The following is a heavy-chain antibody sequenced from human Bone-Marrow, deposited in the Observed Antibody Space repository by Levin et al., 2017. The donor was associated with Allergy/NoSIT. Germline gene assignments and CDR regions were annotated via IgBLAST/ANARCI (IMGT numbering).Heavy chain of an antibody. D-gene: IGHD5-12*01. CDR3: ATAGATGSGRFDY. V-gene: IGHV3-15*01. Sequence: PGGSLRLSCAASGLTFSNAWMSWVRQAPGKGLEWVGRIKSKTDGGTTDYAAPMKGRFAISRDDSENTLHLQINSLKTEDTAVYFCATAGATGSGRFDYWGQGTLVTVSS. CDR2: IKSKTDGGTT. CDR1: GLTFSNAW. J-gene: IGHJ4*02.